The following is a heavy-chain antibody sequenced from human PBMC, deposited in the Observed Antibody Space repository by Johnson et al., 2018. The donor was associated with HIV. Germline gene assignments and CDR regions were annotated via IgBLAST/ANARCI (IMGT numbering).Heavy chain of an antibody. D-gene: IGHD5-18*01. Sequence: QMLLVESGGGVVQPGRSLRLSCAASGFTFSSYGMHWVRQAPGKGLEWVAVISYDGSNKYYADSVKGRFTISRDNSKNTLYLQMNSLRAEDTAIYYCAKGEQVWSVASAFDMWGQGTLVTVSS. CDR3: AKGEQVWSVASAFDM. CDR1: GFTFSSYG. V-gene: IGHV3-30*18. J-gene: IGHJ3*02. CDR2: ISYDGSNK.